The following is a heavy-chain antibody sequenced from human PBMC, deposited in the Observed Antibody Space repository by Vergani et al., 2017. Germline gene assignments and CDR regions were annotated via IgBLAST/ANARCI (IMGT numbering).Heavy chain of an antibody. Sequence: VRLLESGGDLLQSGESLKISCAASGFSFKDYAMSWVRQAPGKGLEWISYISNSGNTINYADSVKGRFIVSRDNAKKSLYLQMNSLRVEDTAVYYCASGSSGFFTLTSPNWFDPWGQGTLVTVS. D-gene: IGHD3-3*01. J-gene: IGHJ5*02. CDR1: GFSFKDYA. CDR3: ASGSSGFFTLTSPNWFDP. CDR2: ISNSGNTI. V-gene: IGHV3-11*04.